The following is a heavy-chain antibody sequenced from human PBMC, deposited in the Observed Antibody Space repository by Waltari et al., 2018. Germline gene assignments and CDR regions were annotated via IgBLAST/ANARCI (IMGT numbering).Heavy chain of an antibody. V-gene: IGHV3-74*01. CDR2: INSDGSST. CDR3: ASLMTTVTNFDY. CDR1: GFTFSSYW. D-gene: IGHD4-4*01. J-gene: IGHJ4*02. Sequence: EVQLVESGGGLVQPGGSLRLSCAASGFTFSSYWMHWVRQAPGKGLGWVSRINSDGSSTSYADSVKGRFTISRDNAKNTLYLQMNSLRAEDTAVYYCASLMTTVTNFDYWGQGTLVTVSS.